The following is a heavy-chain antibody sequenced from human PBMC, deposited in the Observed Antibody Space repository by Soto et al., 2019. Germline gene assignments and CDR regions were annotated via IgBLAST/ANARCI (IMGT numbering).Heavy chain of an antibody. CDR3: AREGRNYYYMDV. CDR2: INHSGST. Sequence: QVQLQQWGAGLLKPSETLSLTCAVYGGSFRGYYWSWIRQPPGKGLEWIGEINHSGSTNDNPSLKSRVTISVDTSKNQFSLKLSSVTAADTAVYYCAREGRNYYYMDVWGKGTTVTVYS. J-gene: IGHJ6*03. V-gene: IGHV4-34*01. CDR1: GGSFRGYY.